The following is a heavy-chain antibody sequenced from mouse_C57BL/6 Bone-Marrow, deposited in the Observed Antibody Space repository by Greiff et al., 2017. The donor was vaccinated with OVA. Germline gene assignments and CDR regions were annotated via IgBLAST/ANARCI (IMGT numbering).Heavy chain of an antibody. CDR1: GYAFSSYW. Sequence: QVQLQQSGAELVKPGASVKISCKASGYAFSSYWMNWVKQRPGKGLEWIGQIYPGDGDTNYNGKFKGKATLTADKSSSTAYMQLSSLTSEDSAVYFCASRYYGSPYCDYWGQGTTLTVSS. CDR2: IYPGDGDT. CDR3: ASRYYGSPYCDY. J-gene: IGHJ2*01. D-gene: IGHD1-1*01. V-gene: IGHV1-80*01.